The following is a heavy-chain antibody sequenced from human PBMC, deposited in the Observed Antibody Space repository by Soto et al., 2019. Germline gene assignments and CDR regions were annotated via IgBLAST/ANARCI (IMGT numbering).Heavy chain of an antibody. Sequence: QVQLQESGPGLVKPSQTLSLTCSVSGGSINSGDYYWSWIRQPPGKGLEWIGYIYYSGSTYHNPSLKSRINISLDTSKNQFSLKLSSVTAADTAVYYCATVPTYYYDRSGYANAFDIWGHWTLVTVSS. V-gene: IGHV4-30-4*01. CDR1: GGSINSGDYY. D-gene: IGHD3-22*01. CDR2: IYYSGST. CDR3: ATVPTYYYDRSGYANAFDI. J-gene: IGHJ3*02.